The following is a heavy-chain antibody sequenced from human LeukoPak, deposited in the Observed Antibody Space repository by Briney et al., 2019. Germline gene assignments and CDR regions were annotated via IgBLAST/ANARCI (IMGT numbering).Heavy chain of an antibody. CDR1: GYTFTGYY. CDR2: INPNSGGT. CDR3: ARASGLAKGGPIDY. Sequence: ASVKVSCKAAGYTFTGYYMHWVRQAPGQGLEWMGWINPNSGGTNYAQKFQGRVTMTRDTSISTAYMELSRLRSDDTAVYYCARASGLAKGGPIDYWGQGTLVTVSS. J-gene: IGHJ4*02. D-gene: IGHD5-12*01. V-gene: IGHV1-2*02.